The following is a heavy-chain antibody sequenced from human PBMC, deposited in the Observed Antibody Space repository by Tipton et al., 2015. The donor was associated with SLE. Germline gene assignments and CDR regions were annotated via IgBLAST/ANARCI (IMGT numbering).Heavy chain of an antibody. D-gene: IGHD3-3*01. CDR1: GGSISSSSYY. Sequence: TLSLTCTVSGGSISSSSYYWGWIRQPPGKGLEWIGSTYYSGSTYYNPSLKSRVTISVDTSKNQFSLKLSSVTAADTAVYYCAREIRFLEWLSYYYYMDVWGKGTTVTVSS. CDR3: AREIRFLEWLSYYYYMDV. V-gene: IGHV4-39*07. CDR2: TYYSGST. J-gene: IGHJ6*03.